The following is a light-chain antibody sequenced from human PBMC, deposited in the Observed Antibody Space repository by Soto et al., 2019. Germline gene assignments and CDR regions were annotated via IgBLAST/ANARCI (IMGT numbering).Light chain of an antibody. CDR3: QQYNSYSVT. J-gene: IGKJ4*01. V-gene: IGKV1-5*03. Sequence: DIQMTQSPSTLSASVGDRVTITCRASQSISSWLAWYHQKPGKAPKLLIYKASSLESGVPSRFSGSGAGTEFTLTISSLQPDDFATYYCQQYNSYSVTFGGGTKVEIK. CDR1: QSISSW. CDR2: KAS.